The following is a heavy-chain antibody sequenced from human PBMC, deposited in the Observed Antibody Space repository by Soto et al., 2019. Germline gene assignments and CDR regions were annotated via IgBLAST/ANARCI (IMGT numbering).Heavy chain of an antibody. Sequence: QVQLVQSGAEVKKPGSSVKVSCKASGRTFSSYAISWVRQAPGPGLEWMGWIIPIFGTSNSAQKFQGRVTITSDEPTSKANMELSRLSSVETAVYNFERVNREATTPPFDYWGQGTLVTLSS. J-gene: IGHJ4*02. CDR1: GRTFSSYA. V-gene: IGHV1-69*05. CDR3: ERVNREATTPPFDY. CDR2: IIPIFGTS. D-gene: IGHD1-1*01.